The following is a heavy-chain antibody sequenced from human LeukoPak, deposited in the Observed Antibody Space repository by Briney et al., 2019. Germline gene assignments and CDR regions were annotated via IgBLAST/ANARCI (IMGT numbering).Heavy chain of an antibody. CDR3: AATKYGQFDY. D-gene: IGHD1-1*01. CDR1: GGSISSGGYY. J-gene: IGHJ4*02. CDR2: IYCSGST. V-gene: IGHV4-31*03. Sequence: SETLSLTCTVSGGSISSGGYYWSWIRQHPGKGLEWIGYIYCSGSTYYNPSLKSRVTISVDTSKNQFSLKLSSVTAADTAVYYCAATKYGQFDYWGQGTLVTVSS.